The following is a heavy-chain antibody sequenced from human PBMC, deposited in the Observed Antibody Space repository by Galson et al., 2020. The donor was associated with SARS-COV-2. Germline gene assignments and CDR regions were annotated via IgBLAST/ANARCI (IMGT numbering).Heavy chain of an antibody. CDR2: IYHSGRT. CDR1: GYSISSGYY. D-gene: IGHD2-8*02. CDR3: AREYDLDYTGNPKNRFDP. J-gene: IGHJ5*02. Sequence: SETLSLTCAVSGYSISSGYYGGWIRQSPGKGLEWIGSIYHSGRTFYNPSLKSRVTISVDTSKNQFSLKLSSVTAADTVVYFCAREYDLDYTGNPKNRFDPWGQGTLVTVSS. V-gene: IGHV4-38-2*01.